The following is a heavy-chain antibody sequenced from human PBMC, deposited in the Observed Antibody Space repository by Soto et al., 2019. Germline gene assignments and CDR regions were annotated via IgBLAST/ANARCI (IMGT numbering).Heavy chain of an antibody. CDR1: GRIFRSFP. V-gene: IGHV1-69*06. J-gene: IGHJ1*01. Sequence: QVQVVQSGAEVKKPGSSVKISCKASGRIFRSFPTSWVRQVPGQGLEWMGGVISASGSVTYAAKFQGRVTMTAVNSAGIGYMELTSLTSEDTAIYYCARVGSRDAYNYVLDQWGPGTMVTVSS. D-gene: IGHD5-18*01. CDR3: ARVGSRDAYNYVLDQ. CDR2: VISASGSV.